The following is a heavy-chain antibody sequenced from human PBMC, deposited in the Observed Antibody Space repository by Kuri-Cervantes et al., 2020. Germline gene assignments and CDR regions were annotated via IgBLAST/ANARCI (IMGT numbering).Heavy chain of an antibody. CDR3: ARDRTGGGWRWGPDY. CDR2: IKQDGSEK. CDR1: GFTFSSYW. J-gene: IGHJ4*02. D-gene: IGHD6-19*01. V-gene: IGHV3-7*01. Sequence: GESLKISCAASGFTFSSYWMSWVRQAPGKGLEWVANIKQDGSEKYYVDSVKGRFTISRDNAENSLYLQMNSLRAEDTAVYYCARDRTGGGWRWGPDYWGQGALVTVSS.